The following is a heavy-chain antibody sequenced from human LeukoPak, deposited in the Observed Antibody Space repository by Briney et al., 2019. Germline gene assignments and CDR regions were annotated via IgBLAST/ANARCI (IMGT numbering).Heavy chain of an antibody. Sequence: SETLSLTCAVYGGSFSGYYWSWIRQPPGKGLEWIGEINHSGSTNYNPSLKSRVTISVDTSKNQFSLKLSSVTAADTAVYYCARYSSYSSSWYVGDYYFDYWGQGTLVTVSS. CDR3: ARYSSYSSSWYVGDYYFDY. D-gene: IGHD6-13*01. CDR1: GGSFSGYY. CDR2: INHSGST. V-gene: IGHV4-34*01. J-gene: IGHJ4*02.